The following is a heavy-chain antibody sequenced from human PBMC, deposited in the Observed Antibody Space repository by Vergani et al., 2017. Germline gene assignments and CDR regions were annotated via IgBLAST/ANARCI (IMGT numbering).Heavy chain of an antibody. D-gene: IGHD2-8*01. CDR1: GYTFTSYA. J-gene: IGHJ4*02. V-gene: IGHV1-3*04. CDR3: AREDIVLMVYANFDY. CDR2: INTGNGNT. Sequence: QVQLVQSGAEVKKPGASVKVSCKASGYTFTSYAMHWVRQAPGQRLEWMGWINTGNGNTKYSQKFQGRVTITRVTSASTAYMELSRLRSDDTAVYYCAREDIVLMVYANFDYWGQGTLVTVSS.